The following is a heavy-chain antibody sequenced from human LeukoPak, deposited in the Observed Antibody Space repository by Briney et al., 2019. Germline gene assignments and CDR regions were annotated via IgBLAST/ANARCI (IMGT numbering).Heavy chain of an antibody. CDR3: ARGGGRWLQFPSKFDY. V-gene: IGHV4-34*01. D-gene: IGHD5-24*01. Sequence: PSETLSLTCAVYGGSFSGYYWSWIRQPPGKGLEWIGEINHSGSTNYNPSLKSRVTISVGTSKNQFSLKLSSVTAADTAVYYCARGGGRWLQFPSKFDYWGQGTLVTVSS. J-gene: IGHJ4*02. CDR2: INHSGST. CDR1: GGSFSGYY.